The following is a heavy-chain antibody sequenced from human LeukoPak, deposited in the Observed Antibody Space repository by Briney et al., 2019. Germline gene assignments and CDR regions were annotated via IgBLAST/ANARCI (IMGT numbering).Heavy chain of an antibody. D-gene: IGHD1-1*01. CDR1: RITFRNAW. Sequence: GGSLRLSCAVSRITFRNAWMSWVRQAPGRGLEWVARIRSKTEGETKEYAASVKGRFTISRDDSRSRLYLQMNSLKTEDTAVYYCATGVVTGTSRWGQGTLVTVSS. J-gene: IGHJ4*02. CDR3: ATGVVTGTSR. V-gene: IGHV3-15*01. CDR2: IRSKTEGETK.